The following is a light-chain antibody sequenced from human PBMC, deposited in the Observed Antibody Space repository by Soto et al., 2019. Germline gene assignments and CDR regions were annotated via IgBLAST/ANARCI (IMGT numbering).Light chain of an antibody. CDR1: QNIGTS. V-gene: IGKV3-11*01. CDR3: QQRSVWPIT. Sequence: EIVLTQSPATLSLSPGERATLSCRAGQNIGTSLVWSHQKPGQSPRLLIFDASPRATGVPARFSGSGSGTDFTLTISGLETEDFAVYYCQQRSVWPITFGQGTRLEIE. CDR2: DAS. J-gene: IGKJ5*01.